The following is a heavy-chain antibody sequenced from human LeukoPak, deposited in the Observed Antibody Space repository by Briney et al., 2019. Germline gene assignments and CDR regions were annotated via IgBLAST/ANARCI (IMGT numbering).Heavy chain of an antibody. V-gene: IGHV4-34*01. CDR1: GGSFSGYY. Sequence: SETLSLTCAVYGGSFSGYYWSWIRQPPGKGLEWIGYIYYSGSTYYNPSLKSRVTISVDTSKNQFSLKLSSVTAADTAVYYCAREAPSYGGNHLDYWGQGTLVTVSS. J-gene: IGHJ4*02. CDR3: AREAPSYGGNHLDY. D-gene: IGHD4-23*01. CDR2: IYYSGST.